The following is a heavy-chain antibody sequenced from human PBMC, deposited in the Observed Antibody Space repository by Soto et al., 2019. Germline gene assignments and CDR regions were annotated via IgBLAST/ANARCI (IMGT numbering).Heavy chain of an antibody. V-gene: IGHV3-64D*06. CDR2: VRGNGGPP. CDR3: GKRRGGNNFGFVV. CDR1: GFTFCSSA. D-gene: IGHD5-12*01. J-gene: IGHJ4*02. Sequence: GGSMRLSCAASGFTFCSSAMDWVRQAPGKGLEYVSGVRGNGGPPFYADSVKGRFTISRDNSKNTLYLQMSSLSADDTAVYYCGKRRGGNNFGFVVWGQGALVTVSS.